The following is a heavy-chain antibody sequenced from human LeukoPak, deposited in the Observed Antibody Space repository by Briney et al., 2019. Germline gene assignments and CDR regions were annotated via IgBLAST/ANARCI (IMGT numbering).Heavy chain of an antibody. CDR3: ARGRGWVDY. V-gene: IGHV3-7*01. J-gene: IGHJ4*02. CDR1: GSTFNNYW. CDR2: IGYVGGEK. Sequence: PGGSLRLSCVASGSTFNNYWMSWVRQAPGKGLEWVANIGYVGGEKYYVDSVKGRFTISRDNTKNSLFLQMNSLRVDDMAVYYCARGRGWVDYWGQGTLVTVSS. D-gene: IGHD3-16*01.